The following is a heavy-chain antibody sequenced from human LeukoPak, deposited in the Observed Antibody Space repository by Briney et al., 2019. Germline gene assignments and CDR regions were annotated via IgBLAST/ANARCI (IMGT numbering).Heavy chain of an antibody. D-gene: IGHD3-10*01. V-gene: IGHV3-11*04. J-gene: IGHJ4*02. Sequence: GGSLRLSCAVSGFTFSDYYMSWNRQAPGKGLEWVSYISSSGSTIYYADSVKGRFTISRDNAKNSLYLQMNSLRAEATAVYYCARVRYYGSAHPDYWGQGTLVTVSS. CDR2: ISSSGSTI. CDR3: ARVRYYGSAHPDY. CDR1: GFTFSDYY.